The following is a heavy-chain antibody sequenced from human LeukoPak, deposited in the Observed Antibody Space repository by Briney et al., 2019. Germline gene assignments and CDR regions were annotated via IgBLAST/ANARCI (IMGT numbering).Heavy chain of an antibody. CDR3: ASRNGDRDY. D-gene: IGHD4-17*01. Sequence: SETLSLTCAVYGGSFSGYYWSWIRQPPGKGLEWIGEINHSGSTNYNPSLKSRVTIPVDTSKNQFSLKLSSVTAADTAVYYCASRNGDRDYWGQGTLVTVSS. CDR1: GGSFSGYY. V-gene: IGHV4-34*01. CDR2: INHSGST. J-gene: IGHJ4*02.